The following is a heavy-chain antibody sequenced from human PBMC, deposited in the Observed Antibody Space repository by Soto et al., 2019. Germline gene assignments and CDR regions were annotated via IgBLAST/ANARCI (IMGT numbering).Heavy chain of an antibody. CDR2: IAADGGST. J-gene: IGHJ6*04. Sequence: PGGSLRLSCAASGFTFSHYAMSWVRQAPGKGLEWVSTIAADGGSTYYGDSVKGRFSISRDNSKNTLYLQMNSLRAEDTAVYYCAKEGYRKYPVGGVWGKGTTVTVSS. CDR1: GFTFSHYA. D-gene: IGHD2-15*01. CDR3: AKEGYRKYPVGGV. V-gene: IGHV3-23*01.